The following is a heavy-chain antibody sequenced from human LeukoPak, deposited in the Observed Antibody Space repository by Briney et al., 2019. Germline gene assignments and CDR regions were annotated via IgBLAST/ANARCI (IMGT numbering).Heavy chain of an antibody. CDR1: GFTFSSYW. CDR3: AKGLTTVTTTLGY. D-gene: IGHD4-17*01. CDR2: IKQDGSEK. J-gene: IGHJ4*02. Sequence: GGSLRLSCAASGFTFSSYWMSWVRQAPGKGLEWVANIKQDGSEKYYVDSVKGRFTISRDNAKNSLYLQMNSLRAEDTALYYCAKGLTTVTTTLGYWGQGTLVTVSS. V-gene: IGHV3-7*03.